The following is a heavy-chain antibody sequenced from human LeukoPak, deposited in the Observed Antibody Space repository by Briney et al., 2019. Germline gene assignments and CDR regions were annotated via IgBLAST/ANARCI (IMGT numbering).Heavy chain of an antibody. CDR3: ARHARLTSGFDP. Sequence: PSETLSLTCTVSGGSISSYYRSWIRQPPGKGLEWIGYIYYSGSTNYNPSLKSRVTISVDTSKNQFSLKLSSVTAADTAVYYCARHARLTSGFDPWGQGTLVTVSS. J-gene: IGHJ5*02. D-gene: IGHD4/OR15-4a*01. CDR2: IYYSGST. CDR1: GGSISSYY. V-gene: IGHV4-59*08.